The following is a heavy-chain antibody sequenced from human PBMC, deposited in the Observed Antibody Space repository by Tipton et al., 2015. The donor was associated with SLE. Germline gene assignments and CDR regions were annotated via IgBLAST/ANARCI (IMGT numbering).Heavy chain of an antibody. D-gene: IGHD3-10*01. J-gene: IGHJ3*01. CDR3: ARHLGVIVAFEG. V-gene: IGHV4-61*05. Sequence: TLSLTCTVSGGSITSSSYFWGWNRQSPGKGLEWIGFFYFSGSSQYNPSLKSRVAISADTSNNQFSLELRSVTAADTAVYYCARHLGVIVAFEGWGQGTVLTVSS. CDR1: GGSITSSSYF. CDR2: FYFSGSS.